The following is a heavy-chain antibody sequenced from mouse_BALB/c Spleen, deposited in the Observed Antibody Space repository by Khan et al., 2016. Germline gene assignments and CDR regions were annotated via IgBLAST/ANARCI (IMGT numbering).Heavy chain of an antibody. Sequence: QVQLQQSGTELVRPGSSVKISCKASGYAFSSYWMNWVKQRPGQGLEWIGQIYPGDGDTHYSGKFTGKVILTSDKSSSTAYMQLSSLTSEDSAVDFCARGTPLANWGQGTLVTVSA. CDR2: IYPGDGDT. V-gene: IGHV1-80*01. CDR1: GYAFSSYW. J-gene: IGHJ3*01. CDR3: ARGTPLAN.